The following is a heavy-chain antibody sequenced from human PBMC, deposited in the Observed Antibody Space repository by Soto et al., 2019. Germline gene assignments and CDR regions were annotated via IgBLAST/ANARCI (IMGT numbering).Heavy chain of an antibody. CDR3: ARAAYYDILTSYYYFPY. Sequence: EVQLVESGGGLVKPGGSLRLSCAVSGFTFSSYSMNWVRQAPGKGLEWVSSISISSSYIYYADSVKGRFTISRDNAKNSLYLQMNSLRAEDTAVYYCARAAYYDILTSYYYFPYWGQGTLVTVSS. J-gene: IGHJ4*02. CDR1: GFTFSSYS. D-gene: IGHD3-9*01. V-gene: IGHV3-21*01. CDR2: ISISSSYI.